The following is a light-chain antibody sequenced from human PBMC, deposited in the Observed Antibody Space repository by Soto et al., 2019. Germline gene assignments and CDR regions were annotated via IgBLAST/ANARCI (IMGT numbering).Light chain of an antibody. CDR2: WAS. Sequence: DIVMTQSPDSLALSLGERATMNWRSSQGVLYSSDNKNYLVWYQQTPGQPPKVXSYWASTREFGVPDRFSGSGSGTDFTLTISSLKAEDVEVYYCQQYYTIPLTFGGGTKVDIK. V-gene: IGKV4-1*01. J-gene: IGKJ4*01. CDR1: QGVLYSSDNKNY. CDR3: QQYYTIPLT.